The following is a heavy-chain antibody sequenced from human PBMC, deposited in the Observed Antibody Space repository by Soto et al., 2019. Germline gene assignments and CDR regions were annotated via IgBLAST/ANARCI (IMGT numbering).Heavy chain of an antibody. J-gene: IGHJ6*03. CDR2: IWYDGSNK. CDR1: GFTFSSYG. CDR3: AREGVGASPYYYYYYMDV. V-gene: IGHV3-33*01. Sequence: QVQLVESGGGVVQPGRSLRLSCAASGFTFSSYGMYWVRQAPGKGLEWVAVIWYDGSNKYYADSVKGRFTISRDNSKNTLYLQMNSLRAEDTAVYYCAREGVGASPYYYYYYMDVWGKGTTVTVSS. D-gene: IGHD1-26*01.